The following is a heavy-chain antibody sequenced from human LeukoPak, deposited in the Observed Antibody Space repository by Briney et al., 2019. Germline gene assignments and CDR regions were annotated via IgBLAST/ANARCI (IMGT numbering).Heavy chain of an antibody. D-gene: IGHD3-10*01. CDR2: IYPGDSDT. CDR3: ARRNSMVRGALDP. CDR1: GYSFINYW. V-gene: IGHV5-51*01. J-gene: IGHJ5*02. Sequence: ESLKISCKASGYSFINYWLGWVRQRPGKGLEWIGIIYPGDSDTRYSPSFQGQVTISADRSISTAFLQWNSLKPSDSAIYYCARRNSMVRGALDPWGQGTLVTVSS.